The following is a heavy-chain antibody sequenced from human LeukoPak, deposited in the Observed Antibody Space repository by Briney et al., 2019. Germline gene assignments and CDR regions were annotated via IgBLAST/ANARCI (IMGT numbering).Heavy chain of an antibody. J-gene: IGHJ3*02. CDR1: GGSISSYY. D-gene: IGHD3-3*01. CDR3: ASVDFWSGYYHDAFDI. CDR2: IYTSGST. Sequence: SETLSLTCTVSGGSISSYYWSWIRQPAGKGLEWIGRIYTSGSTNYNPSLKSRVTMSVDTSKNQFSLKLSSVTAADTAVYYCASVDFWSGYYHDAFDIWGQGTMVTVSS. V-gene: IGHV4-4*07.